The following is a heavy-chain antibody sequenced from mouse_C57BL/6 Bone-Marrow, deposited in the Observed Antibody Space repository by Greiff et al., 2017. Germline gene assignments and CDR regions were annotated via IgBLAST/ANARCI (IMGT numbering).Heavy chain of an antibody. J-gene: IGHJ3*01. CDR1: GFTFTDYY. V-gene: IGHV7-3*01. CDR3: APGYYDYSFAY. D-gene: IGHD2-4*01. Sequence: EVMLVESGGGLVQPGGSLSLSCAASGFTFTDYYMSWVRQPPGKALEWLGFIRNKANGYTTEYSASVKGRFTISRDNSQSILYLQMNALRAEDSATYFCAPGYYDYSFAYWGQGTLVTVAA. CDR2: IRNKANGYTT.